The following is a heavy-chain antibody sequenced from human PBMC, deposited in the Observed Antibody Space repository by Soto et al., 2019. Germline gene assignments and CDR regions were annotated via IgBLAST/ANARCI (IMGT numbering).Heavy chain of an antibody. J-gene: IGHJ4*02. CDR1: GFTFNSYE. CDR2: ISSSGTTI. V-gene: IGHV3-48*03. D-gene: IGHD3-10*01. Sequence: EVQLVESGGGLVQPGGSLRLSCAASGFTFNSYEMNWVRQAPGKGLECISYISSSGTTIYYADSVKGRFTISRDNAKNSLYLQMNSLRAEDTAVYYCASGYYYGSGTYYKGLGYWGQGTLATVSS. CDR3: ASGYYYGSGTYYKGLGY.